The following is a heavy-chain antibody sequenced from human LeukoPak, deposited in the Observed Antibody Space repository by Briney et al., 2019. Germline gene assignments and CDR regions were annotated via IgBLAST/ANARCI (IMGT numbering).Heavy chain of an antibody. Sequence: TGGSLRLSCAASGFTFSSYSMNWVRQAPGKGLEWVSSISSSSSYIYYADSVKGRFTISRDNAKNSLYLQMNSLRAEDTAVYYCARLGFSAVTVTRVFDYWGQGTLVTVSS. CDR1: GFTFSSYS. D-gene: IGHD4-17*01. CDR3: ARLGFSAVTVTRVFDY. CDR2: ISSSSSYI. J-gene: IGHJ4*02. V-gene: IGHV3-21*01.